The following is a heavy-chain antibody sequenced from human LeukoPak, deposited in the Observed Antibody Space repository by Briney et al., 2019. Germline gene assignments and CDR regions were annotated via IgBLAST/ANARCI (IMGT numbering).Heavy chain of an antibody. CDR3: TRDQTPYY. V-gene: IGHV3-49*04. Sequence: GRSLRLSCTASGFTFGDYAMTWVRQAPGKGLEWVGFIRSKIYGGTPEYAASVKGRFTISRDDSKGIAYLQMDSLKTEDTAVYYCTRDQTPYYWGQGTLVTVSS. CDR1: GFTFGDYA. J-gene: IGHJ4*02. CDR2: IRSKIYGGTP.